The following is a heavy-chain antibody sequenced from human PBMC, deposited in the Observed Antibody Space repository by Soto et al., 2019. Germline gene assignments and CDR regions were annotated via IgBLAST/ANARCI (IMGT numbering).Heavy chain of an antibody. Sequence: QITLKESGPTLVKPTETLTLTCTFSGFSLSTSGVGVGWIRQPPGKALEWLALVYWDDHKRYRPSLKNRLTSTKDTSKNQVVLTLAHMYPVDTATYYWAHILLGFAGEDGYYFDFLGQGNLVTVSS. CDR3: AHILLGFAGEDGYYFDF. CDR1: GFSLSTSGVG. V-gene: IGHV2-5*02. CDR2: VYWDDHK. J-gene: IGHJ4*02. D-gene: IGHD3-10*01.